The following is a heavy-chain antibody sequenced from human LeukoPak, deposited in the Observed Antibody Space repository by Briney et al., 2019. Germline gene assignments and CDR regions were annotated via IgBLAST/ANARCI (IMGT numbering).Heavy chain of an antibody. Sequence: PGGSLRLSCAASGFTFDDYAMHWVRQAPGKGLEWVSGISWNSGSIGYADSVKGRFTISRDNAKNSLYLQMNSLIAENTALYYCAKDITAAGETFDYWGQGTLVTVSS. CDR3: AKDITAAGETFDY. CDR1: GFTFDDYA. J-gene: IGHJ4*02. V-gene: IGHV3-9*01. CDR2: ISWNSGSI. D-gene: IGHD6-13*01.